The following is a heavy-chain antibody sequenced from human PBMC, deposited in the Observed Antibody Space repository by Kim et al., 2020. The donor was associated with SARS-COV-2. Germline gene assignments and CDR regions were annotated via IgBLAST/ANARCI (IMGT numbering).Heavy chain of an antibody. V-gene: IGHV3-11*01. CDR3: ARVRIAAAGTWYYYGMDV. CDR1: GFTFSDYY. CDR2: ISSSGSTI. D-gene: IGHD6-13*01. Sequence: GGSLRLSCAASGFTFSDYYMSWIRQAPGKGLEWVSYISSSGSTIYYADSVKGRFTISRDNAKNSLYLQMNSLRAEDTAVYYCARVRIAAAGTWYYYGMDVWGQGTTVTVSS. J-gene: IGHJ6*02.